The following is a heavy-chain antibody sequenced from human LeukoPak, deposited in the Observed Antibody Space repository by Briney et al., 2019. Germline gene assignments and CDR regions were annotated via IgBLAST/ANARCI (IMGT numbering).Heavy chain of an antibody. CDR1: GGSISSSSYY. J-gene: IGHJ4*02. CDR3: ARSWAQLPHNFDY. D-gene: IGHD2-2*01. CDR2: IYYSGST. Sequence: SETLSLTCTVSGGSISSSSYYWGWIRQPPGKGLEWIGSIYYSGSTYYNPSLKSRVTISVDTSKNQFSLKLSSVTAADTAVYYCARSWAQLPHNFDYWGQGTLVTVSS. V-gene: IGHV4-39*07.